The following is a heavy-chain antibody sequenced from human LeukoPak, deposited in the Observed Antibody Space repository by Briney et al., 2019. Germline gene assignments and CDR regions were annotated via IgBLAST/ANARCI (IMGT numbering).Heavy chain of an antibody. CDR3: AREEGGYFDY. Sequence: PGGSLRLSCAASGFTVSINYMSWVRQAPGKGLEWVSGINWNGGSTGYADSVKGRFTISRDNAKNSLYLQMSSLRAEDTALYYCAREEGGYFDYWGQGTLVTVSS. D-gene: IGHD3-16*01. CDR2: INWNGGST. V-gene: IGHV3-20*04. CDR1: GFTVSINY. J-gene: IGHJ4*02.